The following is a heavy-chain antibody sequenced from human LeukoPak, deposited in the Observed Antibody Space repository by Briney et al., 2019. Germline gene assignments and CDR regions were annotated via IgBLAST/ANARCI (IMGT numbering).Heavy chain of an antibody. CDR1: GFTFSSYE. CDR3: ARGDLYYYGSGSYFGPFDY. V-gene: IGHV3-48*03. CDR2: ISSSGSTI. D-gene: IGHD3-10*01. J-gene: IGHJ4*02. Sequence: GGSLRLSCAASGFTFSSYEMNWVRQAPGKGLEWVSYISSSGSTIYYADSVKGRFTISRDNAKNSLYLQMNSLRAEDTAVYYCARGDLYYYGSGSYFGPFDYWGQGTLVTVSS.